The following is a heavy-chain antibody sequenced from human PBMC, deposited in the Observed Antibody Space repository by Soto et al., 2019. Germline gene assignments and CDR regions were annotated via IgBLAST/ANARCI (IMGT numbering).Heavy chain of an antibody. D-gene: IGHD4-17*01. Sequence: QVQLVESGGGVVQPGRSLRLSCAASGFTFSSYGMHWVRQAPGKGLEWVAVISYDGSNKYYADSVKGRFTISRDNSKNTLYLQMNSLRAEDTAVYYCAKDLRGYGGNSRDLDYWGQGTLVTVSS. CDR2: ISYDGSNK. J-gene: IGHJ4*02. V-gene: IGHV3-30*18. CDR3: AKDLRGYGGNSRDLDY. CDR1: GFTFSSYG.